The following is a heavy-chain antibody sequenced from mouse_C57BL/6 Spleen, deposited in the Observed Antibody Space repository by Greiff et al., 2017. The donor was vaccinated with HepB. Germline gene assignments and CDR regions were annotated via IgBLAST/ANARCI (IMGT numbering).Heavy chain of an antibody. CDR1: GYTFTDYY. Sequence: VQLQQSGPELVKPGASVKISCKASGYTFTDYYMNWVKQSHGKSLEWIGDINPNNGGTSYNQKFKGKATLTVDKSSSTAYMELRSLTSEDSAVYYCARGSIRNYAWFAYWGQGTLVTVSA. CDR2: INPNNGGT. J-gene: IGHJ3*01. D-gene: IGHD1-1*01. V-gene: IGHV1-26*01. CDR3: ARGSIRNYAWFAY.